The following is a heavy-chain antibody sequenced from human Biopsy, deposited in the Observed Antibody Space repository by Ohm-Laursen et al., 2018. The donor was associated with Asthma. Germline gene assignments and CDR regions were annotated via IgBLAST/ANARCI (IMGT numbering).Heavy chain of an antibody. J-gene: IGHJ3*02. CDR1: GGSIKSSS. CDR3: ARLWDYYDSRAPGGDAFDI. Sequence: GTLSLTCGISGGSIKSSSWTWIRQPPGKGLEWIGYSGNTNYNPSLKSRVTISVDTSKNQVSLELRSVSSSDTAVYYCARLWDYYDSRAPGGDAFDIWGQGTMVSVSS. D-gene: IGHD3-22*01. CDR2: SGNT. V-gene: IGHV4-59*01.